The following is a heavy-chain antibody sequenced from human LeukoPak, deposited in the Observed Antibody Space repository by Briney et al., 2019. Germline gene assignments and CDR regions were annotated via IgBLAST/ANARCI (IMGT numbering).Heavy chain of an antibody. D-gene: IGHD3-22*01. Sequence: KSSETLSLTCTVSGGSISSSSYYWGWIRQPPGKGLEWIGSIYYSGSTYYNPSLKSRVTISVGTSKNQFSLKLSSVTAADTAVYYCARETYYYDSSGYFLSAFDIWGQGTMVTVSS. CDR2: IYYSGST. CDR3: ARETYYYDSSGYFLSAFDI. V-gene: IGHV4-39*07. CDR1: GGSISSSSYY. J-gene: IGHJ3*02.